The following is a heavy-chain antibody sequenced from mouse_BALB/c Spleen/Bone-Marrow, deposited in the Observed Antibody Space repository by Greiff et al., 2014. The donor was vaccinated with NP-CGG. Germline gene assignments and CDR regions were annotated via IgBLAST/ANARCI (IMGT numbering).Heavy chain of an antibody. Sequence: VKVVESGPDLVAPSQSLSITCTVSGFSLTSYGVHWVRQPPGKGLEWLVVIWSDGSTTYNSALKSRLSISKDNSKSQVFLKMNSLQTDDTAMYYCARHDNDGYYLAYWGQGTLVTVSA. CDR2: IWSDGST. D-gene: IGHD2-3*01. CDR1: GFSLTSYG. J-gene: IGHJ3*01. V-gene: IGHV2-6-2*01. CDR3: ARHDNDGYYLAY.